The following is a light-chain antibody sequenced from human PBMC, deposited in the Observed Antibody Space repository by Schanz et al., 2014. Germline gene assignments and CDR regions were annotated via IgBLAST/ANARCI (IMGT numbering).Light chain of an antibody. CDR3: QQYTGYSWT. Sequence: DFQMTQSPSTLSSLVGNRVTITCRASQSIGTSLAWYQQKPGSAPKALIFDASTLESGVPLRFSGGGSGTVFTLTINSLQPDDFATYYCQQYTGYSWTFGQGTKVEIK. J-gene: IGKJ1*01. V-gene: IGKV1-5*01. CDR2: DAS. CDR1: QSIGTS.